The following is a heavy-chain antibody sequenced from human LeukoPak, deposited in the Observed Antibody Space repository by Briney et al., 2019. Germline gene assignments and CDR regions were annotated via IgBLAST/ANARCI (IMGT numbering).Heavy chain of an antibody. CDR1: GGSISSYH. CDR3: ARHGARGSIAARSFDY. CDR2: IYYSGST. V-gene: IGHV4-59*08. J-gene: IGHJ4*02. D-gene: IGHD6-6*01. Sequence: PSETLSLTCTVSGGSISSYHWSWIRQPPGKGLEWIGYIYYSGSTNYNPSLKSRVTISVDTSKNQFSLKLSSVTAADTAVYYCARHGARGSIAARSFDYWGQGTLVTVSS.